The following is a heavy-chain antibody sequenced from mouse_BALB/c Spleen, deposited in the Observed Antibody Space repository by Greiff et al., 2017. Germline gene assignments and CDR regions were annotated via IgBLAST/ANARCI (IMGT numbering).Heavy chain of an antibody. V-gene: IGHV14-3*02. D-gene: IGHD3-3*01. Sequence: EVQLQQSGAELVKPGASVKLSCTASGFNIKDTYMHWVKQRPEQGLEWIGRIDPANGNTKYDPKFQGKATITADTSSNTAYLQLSSLTSEDTAVYYCARGDPLYAMDYWGLGTSVTVSS. CDR3: ARGDPLYAMDY. CDR2: IDPANGNT. CDR1: GFNIKDTY. J-gene: IGHJ4*01.